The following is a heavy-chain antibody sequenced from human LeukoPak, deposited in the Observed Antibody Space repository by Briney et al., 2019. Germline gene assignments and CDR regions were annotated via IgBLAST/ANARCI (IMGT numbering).Heavy chain of an antibody. V-gene: IGHV4-59*11. CDR2: IYYSGST. Sequence: SETLSLTCAVSGGSISSHYWSWIRQPPGKGLEWIGYIYYSGSTNYNPSLKSRVTISVDTSKNQFSLKLSSVTAADTAVYYCASSSGAYYYDSSGLLDYWGQGTLVTVSS. D-gene: IGHD3-22*01. J-gene: IGHJ4*02. CDR1: GGSISSHY. CDR3: ASSSGAYYYDSSGLLDY.